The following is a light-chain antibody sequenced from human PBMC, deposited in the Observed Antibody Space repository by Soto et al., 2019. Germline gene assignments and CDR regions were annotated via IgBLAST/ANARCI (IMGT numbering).Light chain of an antibody. Sequence: DIQLTQSPSLLSASVGDRVTITCRASQDISSSLAWYQQIPGKAPKLLIYAASTLQSGVPSRFSGSGSGTDFILTITSLQPEDFATYYCQQPNGYPVTFGQGTRLEIK. CDR1: QDISSS. CDR3: QQPNGYPVT. CDR2: AAS. V-gene: IGKV1-9*01. J-gene: IGKJ5*01.